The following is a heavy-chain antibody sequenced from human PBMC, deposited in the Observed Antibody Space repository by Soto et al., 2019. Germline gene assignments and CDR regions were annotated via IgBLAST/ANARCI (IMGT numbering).Heavy chain of an antibody. D-gene: IGHD4-17*01. CDR2: IYYSGST. J-gene: IGHJ4*02. Sequence: SETLSLTCTVSGGSISSYYRSWIRQPPGKGLEWIGYIYYSGSTNYNPSLKSRVTISVDTSKNQFSLKLSSVTAADTAVYYCARHQVGGDYIFDYWGQGTLVTVSS. V-gene: IGHV4-59*08. CDR1: GGSISSYY. CDR3: ARHQVGGDYIFDY.